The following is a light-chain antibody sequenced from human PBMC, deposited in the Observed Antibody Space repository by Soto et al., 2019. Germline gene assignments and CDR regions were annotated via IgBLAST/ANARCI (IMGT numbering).Light chain of an antibody. V-gene: IGLV2-14*01. CDR3: SRYTSNSTVV. CDR1: SSDVGGYKY. J-gene: IGLJ2*01. Sequence: QSALTQPASVSGSPGQSITISCTGTSSDVGGYKYVSWYQHHPGKAPKLMIYEVSNRPSGVSNRFSGSKSGNTASLTISGLQAEDEADYYCSRYTSNSTVVFGGGTKLTVL. CDR2: EVS.